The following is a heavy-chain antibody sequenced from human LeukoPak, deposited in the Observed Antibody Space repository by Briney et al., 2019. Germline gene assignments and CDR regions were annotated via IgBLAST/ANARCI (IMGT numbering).Heavy chain of an antibody. Sequence: PGGSLRLSCAVSGFTVSNSYMSWVRQAPGKGLEWVSVIYSGGSTYYADSVKGRFTISRDNSKNTLYLQMNSLRAEDTAVYYCAREEVGAGLGFDYWGQGTLVTVSS. J-gene: IGHJ4*02. CDR2: IYSGGST. CDR3: AREEVGAGLGFDY. CDR1: GFTVSNSY. V-gene: IGHV3-53*01. D-gene: IGHD1-26*01.